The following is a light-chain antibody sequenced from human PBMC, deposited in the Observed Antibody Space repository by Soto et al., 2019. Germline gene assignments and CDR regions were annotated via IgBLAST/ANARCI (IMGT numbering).Light chain of an antibody. Sequence: QSVLTQPPSASGTPGQTIAISCSGGSSNIGSHTVNWYQQLPGTAPRLLIYSNTHRPSGVPDRFSGSKSGTSASLAITGLQADSEGDYYCATWDDSLDGVVFGGGTKLTVL. V-gene: IGLV1-44*01. CDR1: SSNIGSHT. CDR2: SNT. J-gene: IGLJ2*01. CDR3: ATWDDSLDGVV.